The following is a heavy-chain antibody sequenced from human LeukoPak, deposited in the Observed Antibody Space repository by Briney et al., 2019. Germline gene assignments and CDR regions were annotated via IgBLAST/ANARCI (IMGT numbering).Heavy chain of an antibody. V-gene: IGHV4-38-2*02. CDR1: LYSTSIGHC. D-gene: IGHD2-2*02. CDR2: FSRSVHP. CDR3: ARDGGSYYTAWHNSWFAP. J-gene: IGHJ5*02. Sequence: PETLSLTCTVSLYSTSIGHCCAWFGRVPGKGLEWIAVFSRSVHPYYTPYLESRVASFADASNSQFSMQLSSVTAADTDVYYCARDGGSYYTAWHNSWFAPWGQGTLVTVSS.